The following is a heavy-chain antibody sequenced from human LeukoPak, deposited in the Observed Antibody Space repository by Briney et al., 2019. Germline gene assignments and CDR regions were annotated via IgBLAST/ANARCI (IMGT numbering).Heavy chain of an antibody. Sequence: PGGSLRLSCVASPFTFRNYAMSWVRQAPGKGLEWVAAITGSGTNTYYSDSVKGRFVISRDNSKNTLFLYVNNLRAEDTAVYYCVKDPSGVDPWGQGTLVTVSS. V-gene: IGHV3-23*01. CDR3: VKDPSGVDP. J-gene: IGHJ5*02. CDR1: PFTFRNYA. CDR2: ITGSGTNT.